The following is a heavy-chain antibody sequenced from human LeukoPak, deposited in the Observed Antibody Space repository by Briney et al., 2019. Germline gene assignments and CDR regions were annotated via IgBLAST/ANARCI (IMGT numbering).Heavy chain of an antibody. J-gene: IGHJ4*02. CDR1: GYSLTCNY. Sequence: ASVKVSCKASGYSLTCNYMHWMRQAPGQGLEWMGWINPNSGGTKYAQQFQGRVTMTRDTSISTAYMELSSLRSDDTAVYYCARELVRAAAADYWGQGTLVTVSS. CDR3: ARELVRAAAADY. V-gene: IGHV1-2*02. D-gene: IGHD6-13*01. CDR2: INPNSGGT.